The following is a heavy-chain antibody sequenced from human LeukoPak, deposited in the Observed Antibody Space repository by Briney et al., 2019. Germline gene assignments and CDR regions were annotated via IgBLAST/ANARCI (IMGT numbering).Heavy chain of an antibody. Sequence: PGGSLRLSCAASGFTFSSYAMSWVRQAPGKGLEWVSAISGSGGSTYYADSVKGRFTISRDNSKNTLYLQMNSLRAEDTAVYYCAKVYYGDYLGCMDVWGQGTTVTVSS. CDR3: AKVYYGDYLGCMDV. CDR2: ISGSGGST. CDR1: GFTFSSYA. J-gene: IGHJ6*02. D-gene: IGHD4-17*01. V-gene: IGHV3-23*01.